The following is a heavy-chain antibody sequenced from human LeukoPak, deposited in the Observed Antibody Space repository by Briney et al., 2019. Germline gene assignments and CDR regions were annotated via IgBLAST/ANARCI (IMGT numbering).Heavy chain of an antibody. Sequence: SETLSLTCTVSGASISSYHWSWIRQPPGKGLEWIGYIHSSGNTNYNPSLRSRVSMSSDTSKNQFSLKLNSVTPADTAVYYCARGSVTWDYWGQGTLVTVSS. CDR1: GASISSYH. CDR2: IHSSGNT. V-gene: IGHV4-59*01. J-gene: IGHJ4*02. D-gene: IGHD4-17*01. CDR3: ARGSVTWDY.